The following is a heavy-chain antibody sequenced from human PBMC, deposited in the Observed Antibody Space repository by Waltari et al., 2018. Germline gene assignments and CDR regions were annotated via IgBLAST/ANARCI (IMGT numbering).Heavy chain of an antibody. CDR1: GGSFSGYY. V-gene: IGHV4-34*01. Sequence: QVQLQQWGAGLLKPSETLSLTCAVYGGSFSGYYWSWIRQPPGKGLEWIGEINHSGSTNYNPSLKSRVTISVDTTKNQFSLKLSSVTAADTAVYYCARGQYYGSDRGNYYGMDVWGQGTTVTVSS. CDR2: INHSGST. CDR3: ARGQYYGSDRGNYYGMDV. J-gene: IGHJ6*02. D-gene: IGHD3-3*01.